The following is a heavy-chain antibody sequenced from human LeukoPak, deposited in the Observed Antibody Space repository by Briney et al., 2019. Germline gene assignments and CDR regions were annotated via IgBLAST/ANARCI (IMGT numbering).Heavy chain of an antibody. CDR2: IKQDGGQI. CDR1: GFTFRSYW. J-gene: IGHJ4*02. Sequence: GGSLRLSCTASGFTFRSYWMSWIRQAPGKGLEWVANIKQDGGQIYYVDPVKGRFTISRDNAKNSLFLQMNSLRAEDTAVYYCARDKLVGDSYFEYWGQGTLVTVSS. V-gene: IGHV3-7*01. D-gene: IGHD1-26*01. CDR3: ARDKLVGDSYFEY.